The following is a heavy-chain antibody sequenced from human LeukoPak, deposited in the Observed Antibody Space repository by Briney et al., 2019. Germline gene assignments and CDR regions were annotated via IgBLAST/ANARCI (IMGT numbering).Heavy chain of an antibody. V-gene: IGHV1-8*01. Sequence: ASVKVSCKASGYTFTSYDINWVRQATGQGLEWMGWMNPNSGNTGYAQKFQGRVTITADESTSTAYMELSSLRSEDTAVYYCASRKTYYYDSSGYSFDYWGQGTLVTVSS. J-gene: IGHJ4*02. D-gene: IGHD3-22*01. CDR1: GYTFTSYD. CDR2: MNPNSGNT. CDR3: ASRKTYYYDSSGYSFDY.